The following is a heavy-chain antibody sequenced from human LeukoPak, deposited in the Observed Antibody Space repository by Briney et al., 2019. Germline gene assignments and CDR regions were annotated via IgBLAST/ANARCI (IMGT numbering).Heavy chain of an antibody. J-gene: IGHJ4*02. V-gene: IGHV4-4*07. CDR1: GASISNYY. Sequence: PSETQSLTCTVSGASISNYYWGWIRQPAGKGLEWIGRIFTNGNTNYNPSLKSRVTMSVDPSKNQFSLKLTSVTAADTAIYYCARESRIYGGDGYYYDSWGQGTLVTVSS. CDR2: IFTNGNT. D-gene: IGHD2-21*01. CDR3: ARESRIYGGDGYYYDS.